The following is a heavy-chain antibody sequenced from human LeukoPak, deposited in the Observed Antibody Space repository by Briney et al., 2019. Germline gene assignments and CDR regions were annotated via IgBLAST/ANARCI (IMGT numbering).Heavy chain of an antibody. V-gene: IGHV4-61*02. J-gene: IGHJ5*02. D-gene: IGHD3-3*02. CDR1: GGSISSGSYY. CDR3: ARKTPVASAFDP. CDR2: IYTSGST. Sequence: SETLSLTCTVSGGSISSGSYYWSWIRQPAGKGLEWIGRIYTSGSTNYNPSLKSRATISVDTSKNQFSLKLSSVTAADTAVYYCARKTPVASAFDPWGQGTLVTVSS.